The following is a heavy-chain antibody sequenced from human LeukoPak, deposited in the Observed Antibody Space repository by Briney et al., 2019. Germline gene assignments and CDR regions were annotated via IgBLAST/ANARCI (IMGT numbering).Heavy chain of an antibody. J-gene: IGHJ4*02. D-gene: IGHD3-22*01. CDR2: IIPILGIA. V-gene: IGHV1-69*04. CDR3: ARDEYGSLGRSGYYPLFDY. Sequence: GASVKVSCKASGGTFSSYAISWVRQAPGQGLEWMGRIIPILGIANYAQKFQGRVTITADKSTSTAYMELSSLRSEDTAVYYCARDEYGSLGRSGYYPLFDYWGQGTLVTVSS. CDR1: GGTFSSYA.